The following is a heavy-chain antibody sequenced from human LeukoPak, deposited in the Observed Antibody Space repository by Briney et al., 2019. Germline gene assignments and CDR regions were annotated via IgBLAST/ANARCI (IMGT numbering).Heavy chain of an antibody. CDR2: IKQDGSGK. J-gene: IGHJ4*02. CDR1: GFTFSTYW. V-gene: IGHV3-7*01. Sequence: PGGSLRLSCAPSGFTFSTYWVSWVRQAPGKGLEWVANIKQDGSGKYYVDSVMGRFTISRDSAKNSLYLQMNSLRAEDTAVYYCARFRTLRLGELSWYYFDYWGQGTLVTVSS. D-gene: IGHD3-16*02. CDR3: ARFRTLRLGELSWYYFDY.